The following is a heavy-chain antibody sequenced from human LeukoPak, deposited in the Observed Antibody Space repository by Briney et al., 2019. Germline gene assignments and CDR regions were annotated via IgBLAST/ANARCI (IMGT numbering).Heavy chain of an antibody. J-gene: IGHJ6*02. Sequence: ETLSLTCTVSGGSISSYYWSWIRQPPGKGLEWIGYIYYSGSTNYNPSLKSRVTISVDTSKNQFSLKLSSVTAADTAVYYCAKSELRFLEAWNYYGMDVWGQGTTVTVSS. V-gene: IGHV4-59*01. D-gene: IGHD3-3*01. CDR3: AKSELRFLEAWNYYGMDV. CDR2: IYYSGST. CDR1: GGSISSYY.